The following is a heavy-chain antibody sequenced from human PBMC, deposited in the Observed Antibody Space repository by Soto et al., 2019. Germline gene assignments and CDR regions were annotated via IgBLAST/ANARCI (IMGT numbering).Heavy chain of an antibody. V-gene: IGHV4-31*03. CDR3: ARELTGNYYYYGMDV. J-gene: IGHJ6*02. D-gene: IGHD7-27*01. CDR2: IYYSGST. CDR1: GGSISSGGYY. Sequence: SETLSITSTVSGGSISSGGYYWSWIRQHPGEGLEWIGYIYYSGSTYYNPSLKSRVTISVDTSKNQFSLKLSSVTAADTAVYYCARELTGNYYYYGMDVWGQGTTVTVSS.